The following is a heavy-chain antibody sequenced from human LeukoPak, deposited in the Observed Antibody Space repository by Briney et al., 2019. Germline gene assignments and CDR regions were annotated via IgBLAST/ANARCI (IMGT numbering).Heavy chain of an antibody. CDR1: GGSISTYD. J-gene: IGHJ4*02. V-gene: IGHV4-59*03. Sequence: SETLSLTCTVSGGSISTYDWSWIRQPPGKGLEWIGYIYYSGSTNYNPSLKSRVTISVDTSKNQFSLKLSSVTATDTAVYYCAGHGSGWESHYWGQGTLVTVSS. CDR3: AGHGSGWESHY. D-gene: IGHD6-19*01. CDR2: IYYSGST.